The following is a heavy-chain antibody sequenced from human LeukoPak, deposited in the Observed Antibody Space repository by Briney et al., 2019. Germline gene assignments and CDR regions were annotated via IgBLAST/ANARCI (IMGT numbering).Heavy chain of an antibody. CDR3: ARDRGYYDSSGYSGYFDY. V-gene: IGHV4-31*03. CDR2: IYYSGST. J-gene: IGHJ4*02. CDR1: GGSISSGGYY. D-gene: IGHD3-22*01. Sequence: PSETLTLTCTVSGGSISSGGYYWSWIRQHPGKGLEWIGYIYYSGSTYYNPSLKSRVTISVDTSKNQFSLKLSSVTAADTAVYYCARDRGYYDSSGYSGYFDYWGQGTLVTVSS.